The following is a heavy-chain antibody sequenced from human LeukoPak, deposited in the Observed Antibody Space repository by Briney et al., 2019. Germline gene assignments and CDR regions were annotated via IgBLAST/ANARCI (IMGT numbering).Heavy chain of an antibody. CDR3: ARDSSGYYFYYYYGMDV. CDR1: GGSFSGYY. Sequence: PSETLSLTCAVYGGSFSGYYWSWIRRPPGKGLEWIGEINHSGSTNYNPSLKSRVTISVDTSKNQFSLKLSSVTAADTAVYYCARDSSGYYFYYYYGMDVWGQGTTVTVSS. D-gene: IGHD3-22*01. CDR2: INHSGST. V-gene: IGHV4-34*01. J-gene: IGHJ6*02.